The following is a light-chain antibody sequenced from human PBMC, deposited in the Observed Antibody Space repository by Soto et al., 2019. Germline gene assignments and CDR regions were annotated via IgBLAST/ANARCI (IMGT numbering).Light chain of an antibody. CDR3: QQRNNWPRT. CDR1: QSVRSNY. Sequence: EIVLTQSPGTLSLSPGERATLSCRASQSVRSNYLAWYQQKPGQAPRLLIYGASSRATGIPDRFSGTGSGTDFTLTISRLEPEDFAVYYCQQRNNWPRTFGQGTNLEI. CDR2: GAS. J-gene: IGKJ2*01. V-gene: IGKV3D-20*02.